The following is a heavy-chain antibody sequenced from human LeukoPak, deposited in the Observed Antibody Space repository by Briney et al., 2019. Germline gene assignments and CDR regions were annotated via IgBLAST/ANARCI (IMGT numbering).Heavy chain of an antibody. V-gene: IGHV3-23*01. CDR1: GFTFSNYS. CDR3: AKGFQTYGELSFDV. D-gene: IGHD4-17*01. Sequence: GGSLRLSCAASGFTFSNYSMSWVRQAPGKGLEWVSTVSGSASNTYYADSVKGRFTISRDNSKTTLYLQMNSLRADDTAVYYCAKGFQTYGELSFDVWGQGTLVAVSS. CDR2: VSGSASNT. J-gene: IGHJ4*02.